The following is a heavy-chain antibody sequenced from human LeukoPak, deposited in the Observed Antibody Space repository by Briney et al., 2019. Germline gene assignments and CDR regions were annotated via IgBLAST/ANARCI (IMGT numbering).Heavy chain of an antibody. Sequence: ASVKVSCKASGYTFTSYGISWVRQAPGQGLEWMGWISAYKGNTNYAQKFQGRVTITRDTSASTAYMELSSLRSEDTAVYYCARVGGYDFWSGYYNGFDYWGQGTLVTVSS. J-gene: IGHJ4*02. CDR3: ARVGGYDFWSGYYNGFDY. V-gene: IGHV1-18*01. CDR2: ISAYKGNT. D-gene: IGHD3-3*01. CDR1: GYTFTSYG.